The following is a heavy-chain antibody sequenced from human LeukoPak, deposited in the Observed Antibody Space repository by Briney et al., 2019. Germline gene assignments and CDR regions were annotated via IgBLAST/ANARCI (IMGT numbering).Heavy chain of an antibody. Sequence: GGSLRLSCAASGFIFSSYSMNWVRQAPGKGLEWVSYISSSSSSIYSADSVKGRFTISRDNAKNSLYLQMNSLRAEDTAVYYCARDQGYYIPDYWGQGALVTVSS. D-gene: IGHD3-3*01. J-gene: IGHJ4*02. CDR3: ARDQGYYIPDY. V-gene: IGHV3-48*01. CDR2: ISSSSSSI. CDR1: GFIFSSYS.